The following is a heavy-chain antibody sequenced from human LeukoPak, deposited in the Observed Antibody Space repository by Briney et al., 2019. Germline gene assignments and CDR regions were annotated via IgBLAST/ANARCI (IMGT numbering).Heavy chain of an antibody. Sequence: GGSLRLSCAASGFTFSKFPMGWVRQAPGRGLEWVSAISASGDVTFYADSLRGRFTISRDNAKNSLYLQMNSLRAEDTAVYYCARVISYYYGMDVWGQGTTVTVSS. J-gene: IGHJ6*02. CDR3: ARVISYYYGMDV. CDR1: GFTFSKFP. D-gene: IGHD3-10*01. CDR2: ISASGDVT. V-gene: IGHV3-23*01.